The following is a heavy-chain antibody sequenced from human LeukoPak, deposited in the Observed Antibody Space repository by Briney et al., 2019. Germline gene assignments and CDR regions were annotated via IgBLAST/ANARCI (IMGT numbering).Heavy chain of an antibody. CDR3: AKTPGIDGDYLDY. CDR2: ISGSSGKT. J-gene: IGHJ4*02. D-gene: IGHD4-17*01. CDR1: GFTFSSYA. Sequence: GRSLRLSCAASGFTFSSYAMSWVRQAPGKGLEWVSAISGSSGKTYYADSVKGRFTISRDNSKNTLYLQMNSLRAEDTAVYYCAKTPGIDGDYLDYWGQGTLVTVSS. V-gene: IGHV3-23*01.